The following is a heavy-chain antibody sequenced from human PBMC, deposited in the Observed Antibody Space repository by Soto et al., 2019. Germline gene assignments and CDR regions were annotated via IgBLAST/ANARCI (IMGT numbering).Heavy chain of an antibody. D-gene: IGHD4-4*01. J-gene: IGHJ4*02. Sequence: GGSLRLSCAASGFTFDDYAMHWVRQAPGKGLEWVSGISWNSGSIGYADSVKGRFTISRDNAKNSLYLQMNSLRAEDTALYYCAKDKGDTVTPTPLDYWGQGTLVTVSS. V-gene: IGHV3-9*01. CDR2: ISWNSGSI. CDR1: GFTFDDYA. CDR3: AKDKGDTVTPTPLDY.